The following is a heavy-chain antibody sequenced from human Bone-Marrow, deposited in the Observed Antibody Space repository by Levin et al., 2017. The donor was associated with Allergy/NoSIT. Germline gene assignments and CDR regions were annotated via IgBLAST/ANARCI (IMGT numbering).Heavy chain of an antibody. CDR2: FSYDGNNE. J-gene: IGHJ4*02. CDR1: GSTFPYHG. V-gene: IGHV3-30*03. Sequence: PGGSLRLSCVDSGSTFPYHGLNWVRQAPGKGLEWLSVFSYDGNNEFYAESVKGRFTVTGDKSTNTVYLQMNNLRIDDTGLYFCARAGGGHRHDFDSWGQGIVVTVSS. D-gene: IGHD1-26*01. CDR3: ARAGGGHRHDFDS.